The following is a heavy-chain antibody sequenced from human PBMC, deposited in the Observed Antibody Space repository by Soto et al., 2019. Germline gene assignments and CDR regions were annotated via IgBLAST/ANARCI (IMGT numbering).Heavy chain of an antibody. J-gene: IGHJ4*01. CDR3: ARYNKAVDY. CDR1: GFTFSTYA. D-gene: IGHD1-1*01. V-gene: IGHV3-30-3*01. Sequence: QVQLVESGGGVVQPGRSLRLSCAASGFTFSTYAMHWVRQAPGKGLEWMSVISYDGSNNDYADSVKGRVTISRDNSKNTLDLQMNSRRAEDTAVYFCARYNKAVDYWGQGTRVTVSS. CDR2: ISYDGSNN.